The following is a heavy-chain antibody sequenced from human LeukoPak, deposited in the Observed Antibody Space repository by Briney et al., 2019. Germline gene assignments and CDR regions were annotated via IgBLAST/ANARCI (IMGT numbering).Heavy chain of an antibody. CDR2: IYYSGST. D-gene: IGHD2-15*01. CDR1: GGSISSSSYY. CDR3: ARLHCSGGSCYKWFDP. J-gene: IGHJ5*02. V-gene: IGHV4-39*01. Sequence: SETLSLTCTVSGGSISSSSYYWGWIRQPPGKGLEWIGSIYYSGSTYYNPSLKSRVTISADTSKNQFSLKLSSVTAADTAVYYCARLHCSGGSCYKWFDPWGQGTLVTVSS.